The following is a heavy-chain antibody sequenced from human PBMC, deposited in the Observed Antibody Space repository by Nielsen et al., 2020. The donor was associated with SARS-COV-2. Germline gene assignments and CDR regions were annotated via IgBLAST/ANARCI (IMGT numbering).Heavy chain of an antibody. CDR1: GFIFGSYT. J-gene: IGHJ5*01. Sequence: GGSLRLSCAASGFIFGSYTMTYFRQAPGKGLEWVSSISSTSSYIYYADSVKGRFTISRDNAESSLYLQMNSLRAEDTAVYYCAREQRDYSDHIKWLDSWGQGTLVTVSS. CDR3: AREQRDYSDHIKWLDS. CDR2: ISSTSSYI. V-gene: IGHV3-21*01. D-gene: IGHD3-22*01.